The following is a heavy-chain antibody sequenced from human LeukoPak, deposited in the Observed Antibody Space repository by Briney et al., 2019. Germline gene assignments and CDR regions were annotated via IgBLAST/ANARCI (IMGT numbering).Heavy chain of an antibody. CDR1: GFTFSSYG. D-gene: IGHD3-10*01. Sequence: GGSLRLSCAASGFTFSSYGMHWVRQPPAKGLEWVAVIWYDGSNKYYADSVKGRFTISRDNSKNTLYLQMNSLRAEDTAVYYCARVGDYYGSGSLDYWGQGTLVTVSS. CDR3: ARVGDYYGSGSLDY. CDR2: IWYDGSNK. V-gene: IGHV3-33*01. J-gene: IGHJ4*02.